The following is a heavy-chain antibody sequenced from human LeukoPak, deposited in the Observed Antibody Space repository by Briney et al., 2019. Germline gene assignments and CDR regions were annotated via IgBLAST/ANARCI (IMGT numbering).Heavy chain of an antibody. J-gene: IGHJ6*02. CDR3: AKATDSYYYYGMDV. CDR1: GFTFSSYA. Sequence: GGSLRLSCAASGFTFSSYAMSWVRQAPGKGLEWVSAISGSGGSTYYADSVKGRFTISRDNSKNTLYLQMNSLRAEDTAVYYCAKATDSYYYYGMDVWGQGTTVTVSS. CDR2: ISGSGGST. V-gene: IGHV3-23*01.